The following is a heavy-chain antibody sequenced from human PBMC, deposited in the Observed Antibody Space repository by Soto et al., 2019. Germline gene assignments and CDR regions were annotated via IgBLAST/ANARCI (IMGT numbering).Heavy chain of an antibody. CDR2: ISGSGGST. Sequence: PGGSLRLSCAASGFTFSSYAMSWVRQAPGKGLEWVSAISGSGGSTYYADSVKGRFTISRDNSKNTLYLQMNSLRAEATAVYYCAKVLFMVRAQRGNSYFAYGGQEPLAPVSS. J-gene: IGHJ4*02. CDR3: AKVLFMVRAQRGNSYFAY. V-gene: IGHV3-23*01. CDR1: GFTFSSYA. D-gene: IGHD3-10*01.